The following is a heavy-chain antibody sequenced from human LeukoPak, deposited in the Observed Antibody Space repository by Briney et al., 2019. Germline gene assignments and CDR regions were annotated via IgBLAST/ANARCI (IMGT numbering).Heavy chain of an antibody. CDR2: ISWNSGSI. V-gene: IGHV3-9*01. J-gene: IGHJ4*02. D-gene: IGHD5-18*01. Sequence: GRSLRLSCAASGFTFDDYAMHWVRQAAGKGLEWVSGISWNSGSIGYADSVKGRFTISRDNAKNSLYLRMNSLRAEDTAVYYCARAFPHSYGFDYWGQGTLVTVSS. CDR3: ARAFPHSYGFDY. CDR1: GFTFDDYA.